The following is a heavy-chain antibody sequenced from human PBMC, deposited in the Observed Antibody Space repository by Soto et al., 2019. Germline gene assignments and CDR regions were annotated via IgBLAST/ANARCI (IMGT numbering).Heavy chain of an antibody. Sequence: QVQLVQSGAEVKKPGSSVKVSCKASGGTFSSYAISWVRQAPGQGLEWMGGIIPIFGTTNYAQKFQGRVTITADESTSTAYMELSSLRSEDTAVYYCGGQRQSPYYYYGMDVWGQGTTVTVSS. J-gene: IGHJ6*02. CDR2: IIPIFGTT. CDR3: GGQRQSPYYYYGMDV. V-gene: IGHV1-69*12. CDR1: GGTFSSYA. D-gene: IGHD6-25*01.